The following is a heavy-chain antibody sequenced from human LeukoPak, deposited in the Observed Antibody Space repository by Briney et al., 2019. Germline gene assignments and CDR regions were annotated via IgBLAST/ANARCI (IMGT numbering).Heavy chain of an antibody. Sequence: ASVKVSCKASGLTFSNYGITWVRQSPGQGLEWVGWISAYDGNTNYAQKFQGRVTMTTDTSTSTAHMELRSLRYDDTAVYYCARDGRFAAYEPDYWGQGTLVTVSS. D-gene: IGHD1-26*01. J-gene: IGHJ4*02. CDR2: ISAYDGNT. CDR3: ARDGRFAAYEPDY. V-gene: IGHV1-18*01. CDR1: GLTFSNYG.